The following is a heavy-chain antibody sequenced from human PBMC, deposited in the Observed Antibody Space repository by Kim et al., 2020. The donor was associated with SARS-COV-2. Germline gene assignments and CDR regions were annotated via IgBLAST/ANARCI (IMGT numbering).Heavy chain of an antibody. D-gene: IGHD1-26*01. CDR3: ARGGSRELAYFDY. Sequence: TQKCTGRDPMTRETSTSNVYMELSSLRSEDTAVYYCARGGSRELAYFDYWGQGTLVTVSS. J-gene: IGHJ4*02. V-gene: IGHV1-46*01.